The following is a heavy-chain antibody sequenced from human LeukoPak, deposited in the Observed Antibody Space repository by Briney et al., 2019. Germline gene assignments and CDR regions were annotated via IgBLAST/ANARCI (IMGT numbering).Heavy chain of an antibody. J-gene: IGHJ4*02. V-gene: IGHV1-69*13. CDR3: ARAEYSSGWSYRVADY. D-gene: IGHD6-19*01. CDR2: IIPIFGTA. CDR1: GYTFTGYY. Sequence: SVKVSCKASGYTFTGYYMHWVRQAPGQGLEWMGGIIPIFGTANYAQKFQGRVTITADESTSTAYMELSSLRSEDTAVYYCARAEYSSGWSYRVADYWGQGTLVTVSS.